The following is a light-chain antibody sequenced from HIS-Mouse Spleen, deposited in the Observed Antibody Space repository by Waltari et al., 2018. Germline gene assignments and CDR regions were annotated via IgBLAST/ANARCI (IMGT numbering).Light chain of an antibody. Sequence: DIVMTQSPDSLAVSLGERATINCKSSQSVLYSSNNKNYLAWYQQKPGQPPKLLIYWASTRESGVPDRFSGSVSGTDFTHTLSRLQAEDVAVYYCQKYYSTPYTFGQGTKLEIK. CDR3: QKYYSTPYT. V-gene: IGKV4-1*01. J-gene: IGKJ2*01. CDR1: QSVLYSSNNKNY. CDR2: WAS.